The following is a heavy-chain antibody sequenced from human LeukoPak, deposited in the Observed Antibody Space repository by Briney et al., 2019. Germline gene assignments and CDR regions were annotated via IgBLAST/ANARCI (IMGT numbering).Heavy chain of an antibody. D-gene: IGHD4-23*01. V-gene: IGHV6-1*01. CDR3: ARDLVHSGNSFNRWFDP. Sequence: SQTLSLTCAISGDSVSSNSAAWNWIRQSPSRGLEWLGRTYYRSKWYNDYAVSVKSRITINPDTSKNQFSLQLNSVTPEDTAVYYCARDLVHSGNSFNRWFDPWGQGTLVTVSS. CDR2: TYYRSKWYN. CDR1: GDSVSSNSAA. J-gene: IGHJ5*02.